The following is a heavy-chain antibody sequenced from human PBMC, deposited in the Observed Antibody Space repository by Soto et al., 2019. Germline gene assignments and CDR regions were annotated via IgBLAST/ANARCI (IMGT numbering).Heavy chain of an antibody. Sequence: QVQLVQSGAEVKKPGSSVKVSCKASGGTFSSYAISWVRQALGQGLEWMGGIIPISGTANYAQKFQGRVTITANESTSTAYRELSSLRSEDTAVNYCARPQGSSTSLEIYYYYYYGMDVWGQGTTVTVSS. CDR3: ARPQGSSTSLEIYYYYYYGMDV. CDR2: IIPISGTA. CDR1: GGTFSSYA. D-gene: IGHD2-2*01. J-gene: IGHJ6*02. V-gene: IGHV1-69*01.